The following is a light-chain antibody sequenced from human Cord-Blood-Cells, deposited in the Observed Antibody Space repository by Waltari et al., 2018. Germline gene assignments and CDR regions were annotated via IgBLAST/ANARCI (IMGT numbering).Light chain of an antibody. J-gene: IGKJ4*01. CDR3: QQRSNWPLT. V-gene: IGKV3-11*01. CDR1: QSVSSY. Sequence: EIVLTQSPANLSLSPGERATLSCRASQSVSSYLAWYQQKPGQAPRLLIYDASNRATGIPARFSGSGSGTDFTLTISSLEPEDCAVYYCQQRSNWPLTFGGGTKVEIK. CDR2: DAS.